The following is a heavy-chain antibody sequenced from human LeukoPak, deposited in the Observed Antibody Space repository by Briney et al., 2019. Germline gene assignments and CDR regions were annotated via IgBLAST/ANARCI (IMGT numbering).Heavy chain of an antibody. V-gene: IGHV3-48*01. D-gene: IGHD1-1*01. CDR2: ISDSSSTT. CDR1: GFTFSTYN. Sequence: PGGSLRLSCAASGFTFSTYNIHWVRQAPGKGLEWVSYISDSSSTTYYADSLKGRFTISRDNAKNSLYLQMNSLRAEDTAVYYCARCTTGRTFGSLREIKRSREIDYWGQGTLVTVSS. CDR3: ARCTTGRTFGSLREIKRSREIDY. J-gene: IGHJ4*02.